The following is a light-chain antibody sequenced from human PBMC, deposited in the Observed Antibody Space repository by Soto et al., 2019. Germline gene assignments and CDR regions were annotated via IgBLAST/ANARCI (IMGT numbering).Light chain of an antibody. V-gene: IGKV3-20*01. CDR2: GAS. J-gene: IGKJ1*01. Sequence: DIVLTPSPGTLSLSPGERATLSCRASQSVSSSYLAWYQQKPGQAPRLLIYGASSRATGIQDRFSGSGSGTDFTLTISTLEPEGFAVYCCQQYGSSPRTFGQGPEVEIK. CDR3: QQYGSSPRT. CDR1: QSVSSSY.